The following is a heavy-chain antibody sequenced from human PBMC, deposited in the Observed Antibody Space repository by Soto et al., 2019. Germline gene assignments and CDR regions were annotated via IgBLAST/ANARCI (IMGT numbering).Heavy chain of an antibody. D-gene: IGHD3-22*01. CDR1: GFSLSTSGVG. CDR3: AHRARHGYYDSSGYYLFDY. Sequence: SGPTLVNPTQTLTLTCTFSGFSLSTSGVGVGWIRQPPGKALEWLALIYWDDDKRYSPSLKSRLTITKDTSKNQVVLTMTNMDPVDTATYYCAHRARHGYYDSSGYYLFDYWGQGTLVTVSS. J-gene: IGHJ4*02. CDR2: IYWDDDK. V-gene: IGHV2-5*02.